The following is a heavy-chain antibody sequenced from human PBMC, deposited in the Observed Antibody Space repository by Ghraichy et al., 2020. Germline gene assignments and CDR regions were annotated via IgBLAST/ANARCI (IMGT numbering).Heavy chain of an antibody. V-gene: IGHV3-30*04. CDR2: ISYDGRDK. CDR1: GFSFSSFA. CDR3: ARDSLRTVSYYWDS. D-gene: IGHD3-10*01. Sequence: GGSLRLSCEASGFSFSSFAMHWVRQAPGKGLEWVTIISYDGRDKRYADSVKGRFTISRDNSKKMVWLQMNSLRPEDTAVYYCARDSLRTVSYYWDSWGQGTLVTVSS. J-gene: IGHJ5*02.